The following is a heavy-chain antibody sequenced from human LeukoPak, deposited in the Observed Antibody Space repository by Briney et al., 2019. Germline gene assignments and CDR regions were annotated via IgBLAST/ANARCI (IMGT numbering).Heavy chain of an antibody. D-gene: IGHD6-19*01. V-gene: IGHV3-20*04. J-gene: IGHJ4*02. CDR1: GFIFSSYA. CDR2: INWNGGST. Sequence: GGSLRLSCAASGFIFSSYAMSWVRQAPGKGLEWVSGINWNGGSTGYADSVKGRFTISRDNAKNSLYLQMNSLRAEDTALYYCARDGAGSGLYYFDYWGQGTLVTVSS. CDR3: ARDGAGSGLYYFDY.